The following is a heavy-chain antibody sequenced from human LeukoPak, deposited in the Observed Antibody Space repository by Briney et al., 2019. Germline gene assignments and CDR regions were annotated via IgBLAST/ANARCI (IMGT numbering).Heavy chain of an antibody. CDR1: GGTFSSYA. CDR2: IIPILGIA. V-gene: IGHV1-69*04. CDR3: AREAYGDYVPGY. J-gene: IGHJ4*02. D-gene: IGHD4-17*01. Sequence: SVKVSRKASGGTFSSYAISWVRQAPGQGLEWMGRIIPILGIANYAQKLQGRVTMATDTSTSTAYMELRSLRSDDTAVYYCAREAYGDYVPGYWGQGTLVTVSS.